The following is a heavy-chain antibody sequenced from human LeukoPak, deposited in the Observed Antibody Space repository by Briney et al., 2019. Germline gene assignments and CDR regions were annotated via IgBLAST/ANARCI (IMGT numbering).Heavy chain of an antibody. J-gene: IGHJ3*02. D-gene: IGHD3-9*01. V-gene: IGHV1-69*13. CDR2: IIPIFGTA. CDR1: GGTFSSYA. Sequence: ASVKVSCKASGGTFSSYAISWVRQAPGQGLEWMGGIIPIFGTANYAQKFQGRVTITADESTSTAYMELSSLRSEDTAVYYCARVRPVRYFDLTYDAFDIWGQGTMVTVSS. CDR3: ARVRPVRYFDLTYDAFDI.